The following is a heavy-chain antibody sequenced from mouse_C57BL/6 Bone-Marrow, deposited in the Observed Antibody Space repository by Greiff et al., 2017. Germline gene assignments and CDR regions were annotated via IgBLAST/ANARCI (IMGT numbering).Heavy chain of an antibody. Sequence: VQLQQSGAELARPGASVKLSCKASGYTFTSYGISWVKQRTGQGLEWIGEIYPRSGNTYYNEKFKGKATLTADKSSSTAYMGLRSLTSEDSAVYFCARSGSYSNYFAWFAYWGQGTLVTVSA. V-gene: IGHV1-81*01. CDR3: ARSGSYSNYFAWFAY. J-gene: IGHJ3*01. CDR2: IYPRSGNT. D-gene: IGHD2-5*01. CDR1: GYTFTSYG.